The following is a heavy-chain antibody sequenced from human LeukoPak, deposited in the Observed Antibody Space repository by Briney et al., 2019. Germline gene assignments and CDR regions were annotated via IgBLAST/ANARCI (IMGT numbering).Heavy chain of an antibody. CDR2: ISYDGTNK. V-gene: IGHV3-30*04. D-gene: IGHD2/OR15-2a*01. CDR1: GFRFSAYS. CDR3: ARDFYDY. J-gene: IGHJ4*02. Sequence: PGRSLRLSCAASGFRFSAYSMHWVRQAPGKGLEWVAVISYDGTNKYYADSVKGRFTISRDNSKYTLYLQMNSLSAEDTAVYYCARDFYDYWGQGTLVTVSS.